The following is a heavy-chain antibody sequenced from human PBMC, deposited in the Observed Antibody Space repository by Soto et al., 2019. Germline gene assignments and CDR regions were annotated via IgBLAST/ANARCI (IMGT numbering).Heavy chain of an antibody. CDR1: GFSFSTST. V-gene: IGHV3-48*02. J-gene: IGHJ6*02. CDR2: ISSGSTTI. Sequence: LRLSCAASGFSFSTSTMNWVRQAPGKGLEWVSYISSGSTTIYYADSVKGRFTISRDNGKNSLYLQMNSLRDEDTAVYYCARVRRNDASDYYGMDVWGQGTTVTVSS. D-gene: IGHD1-1*01. CDR3: ARVRRNDASDYYGMDV.